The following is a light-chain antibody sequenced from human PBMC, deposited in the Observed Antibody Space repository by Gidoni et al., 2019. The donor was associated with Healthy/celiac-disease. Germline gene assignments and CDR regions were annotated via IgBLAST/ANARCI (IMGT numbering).Light chain of an antibody. J-gene: IGKJ3*01. V-gene: IGKV4-1*01. CDR1: QSVLYSSNNKNY. CDR2: WAS. CDR3: QQYYSTPFT. Sequence: IVMTQSPDSLAVSRGERATINCKSSQSVLYSSNNKNYLAWYQQKPGQPPKLLIYWASTRESGVPDRFSGSGSGTDFTLTISSLQADDVAVYFCQQYYSTPFTFGPGTEVDIK.